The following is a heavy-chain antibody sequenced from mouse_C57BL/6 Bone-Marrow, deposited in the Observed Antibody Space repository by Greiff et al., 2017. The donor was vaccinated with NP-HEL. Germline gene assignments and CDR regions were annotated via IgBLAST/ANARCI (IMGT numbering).Heavy chain of an antibody. J-gene: IGHJ2*01. CDR2: IDPNSGGT. Sequence: VQLQESGAELVKPGASVKLSCKASGYTFTSYWMHWVKQRPGRGLEWIGRIDPNSGGTKYTEKFKSKATLTVDKPSSTAYMQLSSLTSKDSAVYYCARSDYGSSQYYFDDWGQGTTHTVSS. D-gene: IGHD1-1*01. CDR1: GYTFTSYW. CDR3: ARSDYGSSQYYFDD. V-gene: IGHV1-72*01.